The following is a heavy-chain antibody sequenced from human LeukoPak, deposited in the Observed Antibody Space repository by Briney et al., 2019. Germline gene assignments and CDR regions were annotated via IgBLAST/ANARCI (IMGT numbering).Heavy chain of an antibody. CDR3: ARLQWLAYGGFDP. D-gene: IGHD2-21*01. Sequence: SETLSVTCTVPGGSISSHYWCWIRQPPGKGLGWVGYIYSGGGTNYSPSLKSRVTISEDTYKSQFFLKLNSVTASDTAVYYCARLQWLAYGGFDPWGQGTLVTVSS. V-gene: IGHV4-4*09. J-gene: IGHJ5*02. CDR1: GGSISSHY. CDR2: IYSGGGT.